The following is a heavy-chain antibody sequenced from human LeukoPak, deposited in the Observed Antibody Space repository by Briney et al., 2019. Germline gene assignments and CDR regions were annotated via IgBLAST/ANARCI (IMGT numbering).Heavy chain of an antibody. CDR2: MYYSGKT. Sequence: PSETLSLTCTVSGGSMRSYFWSWIRQPPGKGLEWIAYMYYSGKTDYNPSLQSRVTISVDTSKNQFSLNLKSVTASDTAVYCCARREGSSGRGFDYWGQGTLVSVSS. CDR3: ARREGSSGRGFDY. CDR1: GGSMRSYF. V-gene: IGHV4-59*08. J-gene: IGHJ4*02. D-gene: IGHD6-19*01.